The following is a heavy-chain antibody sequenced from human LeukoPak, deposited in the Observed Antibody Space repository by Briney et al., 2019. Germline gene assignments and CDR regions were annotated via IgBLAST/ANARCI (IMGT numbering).Heavy chain of an antibody. CDR1: GLTYSSCS. Sequence: PGGSRRLSCTGSGLTYSSCSINLVRAAPGTGLYGVSYISSSSSTIYYADSVKGRFTISRDNAKNSLYLQMNSLRDEDTAVYYCASNRYSGSSSSFDYWGQGTLVTVSS. CDR3: ASNRYSGSSSSFDY. D-gene: IGHD1-26*01. V-gene: IGHV3-48*02. J-gene: IGHJ4*02. CDR2: ISSSSSTI.